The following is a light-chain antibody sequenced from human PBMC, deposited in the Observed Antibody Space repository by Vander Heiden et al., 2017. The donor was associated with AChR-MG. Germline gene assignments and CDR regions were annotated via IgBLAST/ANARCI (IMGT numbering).Light chain of an antibody. V-gene: IGKV3-20*01. J-gene: IGKJ4*01. Sequence: EIVLTQSPGTLSLSPGERAPLSCRASQSVSSNYLAWYQQKPGQAPRHLIYGASSRATGIPDRFSGSGSGTDFTLTISRLEPEDFAVYYCQQYGSSPRTFGGGTKVEIK. CDR1: QSVSSNY. CDR2: GAS. CDR3: QQYGSSPRT.